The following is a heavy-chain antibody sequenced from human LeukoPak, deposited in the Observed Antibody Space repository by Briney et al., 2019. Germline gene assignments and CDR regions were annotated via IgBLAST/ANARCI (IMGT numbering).Heavy chain of an antibody. CDR2: INAGNGNT. CDR3: ASSSSSSLYYYGMDV. V-gene: IGHV1-3*01. D-gene: IGHD6-6*01. CDR1: GYTFTSYA. Sequence: ASVTVSCKASGYTFTSYAMHWVRQAPGQRLEWMGWINAGNGNTKYSQKFQGRVTITRDTSASTAYMELSSLRSEDTAVYYCASSSSSSLYYYGMDVWGQGTTVTVSS. J-gene: IGHJ6*02.